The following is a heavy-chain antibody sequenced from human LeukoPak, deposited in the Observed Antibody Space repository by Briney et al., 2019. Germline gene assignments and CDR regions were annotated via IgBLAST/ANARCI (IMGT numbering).Heavy chain of an antibody. CDR1: GGSISTSNYY. CDR2: IFYSGST. J-gene: IGHJ5*02. Sequence: SETLSLTCTVSGGSISTSNYYWGWIRQPPGKGLEWIGNIFYSGSTYYGPSLKSRLTISLDTSRNQFSLKLNSVTAADTAVYYCASSHRHYYAEPFDPWGQGTLVTVSS. D-gene: IGHD3-10*01. V-gene: IGHV4-39*07. CDR3: ASSHRHYYAEPFDP.